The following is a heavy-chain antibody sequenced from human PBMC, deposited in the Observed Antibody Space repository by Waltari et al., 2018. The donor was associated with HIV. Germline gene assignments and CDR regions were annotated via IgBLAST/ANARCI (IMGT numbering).Heavy chain of an antibody. CDR3: ATSPYDSSGYYAY. J-gene: IGHJ4*02. D-gene: IGHD3-22*01. Sequence: QVHLVQSGAEVKKPGSSVKVSCKASGGTFSSYAISWVRQAPGQGLEWMGGIIPIYGTANYAQKFQGRVTNTADKSTNTAYMELSSLRSEDTAVYYCATSPYDSSGYYAYWGQGTLITVSS. V-gene: IGHV1-69*06. CDR2: IIPIYGTA. CDR1: GGTFSSYA.